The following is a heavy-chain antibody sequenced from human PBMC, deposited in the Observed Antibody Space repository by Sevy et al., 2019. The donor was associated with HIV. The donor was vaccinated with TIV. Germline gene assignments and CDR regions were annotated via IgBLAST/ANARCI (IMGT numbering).Heavy chain of an antibody. D-gene: IGHD5-12*01. CDR2: IYSGGST. J-gene: IGHJ6*03. CDR3: ARVGREGGYERYYYYYMDV. CDR1: GFTVSSNY. Sequence: GGSLRLSCAASGFTVSSNYMSWVRQAPGTGLEWVSVIYSGGSTYYADSVKGRFTISRDNSKNTLYLQMNSLRAEDTAVYYCARVGREGGYERYYYYYMDVWGKRTTVTVSS. V-gene: IGHV3-53*01.